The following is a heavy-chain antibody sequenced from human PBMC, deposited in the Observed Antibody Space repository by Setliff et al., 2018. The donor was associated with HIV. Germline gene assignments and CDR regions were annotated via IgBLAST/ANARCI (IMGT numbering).Heavy chain of an antibody. CDR1: SYSINSGYY. V-gene: IGHV4-38-2*01. Sequence: SETLSLTCAVSSYSINSGYYWGGVRQPPGKGLEWIGSIYHSGSTYYNPSLRSRVTISVDTSKNQFSLKLNSVTAADTAVYYCARGEAARPTPFDYWGQGTLVTVSS. J-gene: IGHJ4*02. CDR3: ARGEAARPTPFDY. D-gene: IGHD6-6*01. CDR2: IYHSGST.